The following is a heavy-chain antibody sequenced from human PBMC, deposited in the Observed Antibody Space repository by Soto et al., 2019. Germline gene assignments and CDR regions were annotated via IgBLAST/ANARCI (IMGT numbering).Heavy chain of an antibody. J-gene: IGHJ6*02. D-gene: IGHD3-3*01. CDR2: ISSSGSTI. CDR3: ARAIKLRFLEWLLYTGMDV. CDR1: GFTFSDYY. Sequence: PGWSLRLSCAASGFTFSDYYMSWNRKDTGKGLEWVSYISSSGSTIYYADSVKGRFTISRDNAKNSLYLQMNSLRAEDTAVYYCARAIKLRFLEWLLYTGMDVWGQGTTVTVSS. V-gene: IGHV3-11*01.